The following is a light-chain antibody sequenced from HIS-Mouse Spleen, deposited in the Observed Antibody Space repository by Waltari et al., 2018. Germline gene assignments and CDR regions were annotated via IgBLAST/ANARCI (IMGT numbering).Light chain of an antibody. CDR2: EDS. CDR1: ALPKKY. V-gene: IGLV3-10*01. J-gene: IGLJ2*01. CDR3: YSTDSSGNHRV. Sequence: SYELTQPPSGSVSPGHTARITCPGDALPKKYAYGYQQKSGQATVLVIYEDSKRPSGIPERFSGSSSGTMATLTISGAQVEDEADYYCYSTDSSGNHRVFGGGTKLTVL.